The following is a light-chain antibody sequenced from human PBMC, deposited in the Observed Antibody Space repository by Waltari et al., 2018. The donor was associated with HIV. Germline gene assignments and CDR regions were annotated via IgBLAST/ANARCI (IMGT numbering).Light chain of an antibody. Sequence: DIVVTQSPDSLVVSLGAMATINFRSSRTLLYRDTHKNYLAWYRQKQGQPTKLLIYWASTRESGVPDRLSGSGSGTDFALTISNLQPEDVAVYYCQQYHSVPYTFGQGTRLEI. V-gene: IGKV4-1*01. CDR2: WAS. J-gene: IGKJ2*01. CDR1: RTLLYRDTHKNY. CDR3: QQYHSVPYT.